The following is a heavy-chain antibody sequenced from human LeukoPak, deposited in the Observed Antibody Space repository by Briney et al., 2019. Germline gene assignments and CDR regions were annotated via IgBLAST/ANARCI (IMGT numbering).Heavy chain of an antibody. J-gene: IGHJ4*02. CDR1: GGTFSSYA. CDR2: IIPIFGTA. V-gene: IGHV1-69*05. Sequence: SVKVSCKASGGTFSSYAISWVRQAPGQGLEWMGGIIPIFGTANYAQKFQGRVTITTDESTNTAYLELSSLRSEDTAVYYCASRRTTGTTRPVDYWGQGTLVTASS. CDR3: ASRRTTGTTRPVDY. D-gene: IGHD1-1*01.